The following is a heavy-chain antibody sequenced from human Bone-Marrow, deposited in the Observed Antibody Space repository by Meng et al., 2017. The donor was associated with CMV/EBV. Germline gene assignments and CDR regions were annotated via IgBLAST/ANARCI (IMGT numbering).Heavy chain of an antibody. CDR1: GYTFTGYY. J-gene: IGHJ6*02. CDR2: INSNSGDT. V-gene: IGHV1-2*02. D-gene: IGHD2-2*01. CDR3: ARDDYCSSTSCYPKKNYYYYYGMDV. Sequence: ASVKVSCKASGYTFTGYYIHWVRQAPGQGLEWMGWINSNSGDTNYAQKFQGRVTMARDTSISTAYMELSRLRSDDTAVYYCARDDYCSSTSCYPKKNYYYYYGMDVWGQGTTVTVSS.